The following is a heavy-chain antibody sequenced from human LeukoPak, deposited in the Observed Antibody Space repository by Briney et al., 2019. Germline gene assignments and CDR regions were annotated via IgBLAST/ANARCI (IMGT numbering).Heavy chain of an antibody. J-gene: IGHJ6*03. CDR1: GGSISSYY. V-gene: IGHV4-59*01. D-gene: IGHD5-18*01. Sequence: PSKTLSLTCTVSGGSISSYYWSWIRQPPGKGLEWIGYIYYSGSTNYNPSLKSRVTISVDTSKNQFSLKLSSVTAADTAVYYCAKHYPWIQDYMDVWGKGTTVTVSS. CDR2: IYYSGST. CDR3: AKHYPWIQDYMDV.